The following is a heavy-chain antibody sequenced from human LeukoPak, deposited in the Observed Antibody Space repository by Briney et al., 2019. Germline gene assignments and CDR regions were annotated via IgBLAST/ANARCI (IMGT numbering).Heavy chain of an antibody. J-gene: IGHJ3*02. CDR1: GDSITNHY. V-gene: IGHV4-59*08. Sequence: SETLSLTCTVSGDSITNHYWSWIRQTPGKGLEYIAYINYRGNTNYNPSLKGRVTIPIDTSKNQFSLRLTFVTAADTAEYYCARLRLMSDAITYHALDIWGQGTMVTVSS. CDR2: INYRGNT. D-gene: IGHD2-2*02. CDR3: ARLRLMSDAITYHALDI.